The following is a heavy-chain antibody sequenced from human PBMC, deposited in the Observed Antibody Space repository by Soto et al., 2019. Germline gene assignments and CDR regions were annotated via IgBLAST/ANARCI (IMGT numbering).Heavy chain of an antibody. J-gene: IGHJ5*02. CDR3: ASNNRGNWFDP. CDR2: IYYSGST. D-gene: IGHD1-1*01. V-gene: IGHV4-39*01. CDR1: GGSISSSSYY. Sequence: QLQLQESGPGLVKPSETLSLTCTVSGGSISSSSYYWGWIRQPPGKGLEWIGSIYYSGSTYYNPSLKSRVTISVDTSKNQFSLKLSSVTAADTAVYYCASNNRGNWFDPWGQGTLVTVSS.